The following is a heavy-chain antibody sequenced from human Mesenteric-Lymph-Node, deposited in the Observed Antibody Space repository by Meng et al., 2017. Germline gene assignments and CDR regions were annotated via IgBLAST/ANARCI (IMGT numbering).Heavy chain of an antibody. V-gene: IGHV3-48*03. D-gene: IGHD3-16*01. CDR1: GFSFSSYE. Sequence: GGSLRLSCAASGFSFSSYEMDWVRQAPGKGLEWISYISPTGDPINYADSVKGRFTLSRDNAKNSLYLQMNRLRVEDTAVYYCTRSDYVWGTHRNNDYWGQGILVTVSS. J-gene: IGHJ4*02. CDR3: TRSDYVWGTHRNNDY. CDR2: ISPTGDPI.